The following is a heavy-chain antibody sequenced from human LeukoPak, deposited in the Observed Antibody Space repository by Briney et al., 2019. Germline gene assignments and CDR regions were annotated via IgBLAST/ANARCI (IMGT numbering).Heavy chain of an antibody. CDR2: IYYSGST. D-gene: IGHD4/OR15-4a*01. V-gene: IGHV4-34*09. CDR1: GGSFSGYY. CDR3: ARGYGANAGSFDY. Sequence: SETLSLTCAVYGGSFSGYYWSWIRQPPGKGLEWIGYIYYSGSTYYNPSLKSRVTMSVDTSKNQFSLKLSSVTAADTAVYYCARGYGANAGSFDYWGQGTLVTVSS. J-gene: IGHJ4*02.